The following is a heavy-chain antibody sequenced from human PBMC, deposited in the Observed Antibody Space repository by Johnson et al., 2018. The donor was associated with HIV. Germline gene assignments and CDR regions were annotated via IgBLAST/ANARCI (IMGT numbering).Heavy chain of an antibody. J-gene: IGHJ3*02. CDR1: GFTFSSYW. V-gene: IGHV3-66*01. CDR2: IYSGGST. CDR3: AREYDAFDI. Sequence: VQLVESGGGLVQPGGSLRLSCAASGFTFSSYWMSWVRQAPGKGLEWVSVIYSGGSTYYADSVKGRFTISRDNSKNSLYLQMNSLRAEDTAVYYCAREYDAFDIWGQGTMVTVSS.